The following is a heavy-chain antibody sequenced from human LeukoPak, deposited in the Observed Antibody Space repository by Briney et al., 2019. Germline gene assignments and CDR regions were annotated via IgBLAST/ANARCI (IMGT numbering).Heavy chain of an antibody. J-gene: IGHJ6*02. CDR1: GFTFSSYG. V-gene: IGHV3-33*01. Sequence: GGSLRLSCAASGFTFSSYGMHWVRQAPGKGLEWVAVIWYDGSNKYYADSVKGRFTISRDNSKNTLYLQMNSLRAEDTAVYYCARDGGYCSSTSWSADRGYYYYGMDVWGQGTTVTVSS. CDR2: IWYDGSNK. D-gene: IGHD2-2*01. CDR3: ARDGGYCSSTSWSADRGYYYYGMDV.